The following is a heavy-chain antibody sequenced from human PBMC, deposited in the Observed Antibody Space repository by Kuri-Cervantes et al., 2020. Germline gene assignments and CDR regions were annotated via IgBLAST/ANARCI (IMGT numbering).Heavy chain of an antibody. J-gene: IGHJ4*02. CDR3: ATEDRITLVRKVLSYSET. CDR2: IVVGSGNT. D-gene: IGHD3-10*01. V-gene: IGHV1-58*01. Sequence: SVKVSCKASGFNFTSSAVQWVRQARGQRLEWIGWIVVGSGNTNYAQKFQERVTITRDMSTSTAYMELSSLRFDDTAVYFCATEDRITLVRKVLSYSETWGPGTLVTVSS. CDR1: GFNFTSSA.